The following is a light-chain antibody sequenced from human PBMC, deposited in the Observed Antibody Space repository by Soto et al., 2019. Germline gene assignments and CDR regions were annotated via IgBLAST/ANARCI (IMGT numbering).Light chain of an antibody. Sequence: IQLTQSPSSLSASVGDRVTITCRASQAISGFLVWYQQNPGQAPKLLIYGASTLQSGVPSRFGGSGSGTDFTLTISSLQPADIATYYCQQFKSYPYTFGQGTKVDIK. CDR2: GAS. J-gene: IGKJ2*01. CDR3: QQFKSYPYT. V-gene: IGKV1-9*01. CDR1: QAISGF.